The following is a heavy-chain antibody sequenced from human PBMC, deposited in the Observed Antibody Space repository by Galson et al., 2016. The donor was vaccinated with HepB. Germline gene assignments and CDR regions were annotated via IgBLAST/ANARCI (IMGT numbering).Heavy chain of an antibody. J-gene: IGHJ6*04. CDR2: INPSGGST. V-gene: IGHV1-46*03. Sequence: SVKVSCKASGYTFTSYYMHWVRQAPGQGLEWMGIINPSGGSTSYAQKFQGRVTMTRDTSTSTVYMELSSLRSEDTAVYYCARELQDNGYYYYYGMDVWGKGTTVTVSS. D-gene: IGHD1-1*01. CDR3: ARELQDNGYYYYYGMDV. CDR1: GYTFTSYY.